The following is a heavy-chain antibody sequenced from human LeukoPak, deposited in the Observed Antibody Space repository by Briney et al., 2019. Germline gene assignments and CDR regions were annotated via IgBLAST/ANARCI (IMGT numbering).Heavy chain of an antibody. Sequence: GGSLRLSCAASGFTFSSYWMNWARRAPGKGLEWVGRIKTRSDGGTTDYAAPIKGRFTISRDDSKNTLFLQMNSLKTEDTAVYYCATGGYDFSYWGQGTLVTVSS. D-gene: IGHD5-12*01. CDR1: GFTFSSYW. V-gene: IGHV3-15*07. CDR2: IKTRSDGGTT. J-gene: IGHJ4*02. CDR3: ATGGYDFSY.